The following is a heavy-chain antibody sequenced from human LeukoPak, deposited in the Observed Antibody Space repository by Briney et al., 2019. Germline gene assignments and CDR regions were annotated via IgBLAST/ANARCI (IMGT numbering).Heavy chain of an antibody. CDR2: IYSGGST. J-gene: IGHJ4*02. Sequence: GGSLRLSCAASGFTVSSNSMSWVRQAPGKGLEWVSVIYSGGSTYYSDSVKGRFTNTRENSKNTVYIQMNTVRAEDTDVYYCARDGSGRPEGLDWGRGTLVTVSS. CDR3: ARDGSGRPEGLD. V-gene: IGHV3-53*01. D-gene: IGHD6-6*01. CDR1: GFTVSSNS.